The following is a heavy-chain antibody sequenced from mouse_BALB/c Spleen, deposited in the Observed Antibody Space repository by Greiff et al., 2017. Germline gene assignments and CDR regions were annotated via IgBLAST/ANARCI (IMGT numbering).Heavy chain of an antibody. CDR1: GYTFTSYV. Sequence: EVQRVESGPELVKPGASVKMSCKASGYTFTSYVMHWVKQKPGQGLEWIGYINPYNDGTKYNEKFKGKATLTSDKSSSTAYMELSSLTSEDSAVYYCARSTFGGDYAMDYWGQGTSVTVSS. V-gene: IGHV1-14*01. CDR3: ARSTFGGDYAMDY. J-gene: IGHJ4*01. CDR2: INPYNDGT.